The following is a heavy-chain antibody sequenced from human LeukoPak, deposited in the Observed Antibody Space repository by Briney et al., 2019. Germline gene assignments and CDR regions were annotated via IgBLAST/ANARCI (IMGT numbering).Heavy chain of an antibody. J-gene: IGHJ4*02. Sequence: GGSLRLSCAASGFIVNTNYMTWVRQAPGRGLEWVSFIYADGNTYYADSVKGRFTISRDNAKNSLYLEMNSLRAEDAGVYYCARDKIVGATALDYWGQGTLVTVSS. D-gene: IGHD1-26*01. CDR2: IYADGNT. CDR1: GFIVNTNY. CDR3: ARDKIVGATALDY. V-gene: IGHV3-53*01.